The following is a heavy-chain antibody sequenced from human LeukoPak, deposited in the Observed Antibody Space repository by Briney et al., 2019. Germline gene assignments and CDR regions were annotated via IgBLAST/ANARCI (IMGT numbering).Heavy chain of an antibody. CDR3: ARAVGGIAYYFDY. CDR1: GFTFSSDW. D-gene: IGHD6-19*01. Sequence: GGSLRLSCAASGFTFSSDWMSWVRQAPGKRLEWVANIKQDGSEKYYVDPVKGRFTISRDNAKNSLYLQMNSLRADDTAVYYCARAVGGIAYYFDYWGQGTLVSVSS. V-gene: IGHV3-7*01. J-gene: IGHJ4*02. CDR2: IKQDGSEK.